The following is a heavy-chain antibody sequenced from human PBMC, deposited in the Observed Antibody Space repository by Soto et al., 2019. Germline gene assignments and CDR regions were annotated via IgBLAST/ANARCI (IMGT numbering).Heavy chain of an antibody. Sequence: SLRLSCAASGFTFSSYGMHWVRQAPGKGLEWVAVIWYDGSNKYYADSVKGRFTISRDNSKNTLYLQMNSLRAEDTAVYYCAREKGGGSYFRYWGQGTLVTVSS. J-gene: IGHJ4*02. CDR1: GFTFSSYG. CDR2: IWYDGSNK. CDR3: AREKGGGSYFRY. D-gene: IGHD1-26*01. V-gene: IGHV3-33*01.